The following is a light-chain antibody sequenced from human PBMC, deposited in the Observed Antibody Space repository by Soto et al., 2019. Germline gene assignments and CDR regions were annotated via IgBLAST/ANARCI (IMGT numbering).Light chain of an antibody. CDR3: CSYAGSSTFVV. J-gene: IGLJ3*02. CDR2: EDN. Sequence: QSALTQPASVSGSPGQSITISCTGTSSDVGSYNLVSWYQQHPGKAPKLMIYEDNKRPSGVSNRFSGSKSGNTASLTISGLPAEDEADYYCCSYAGSSTFVVFGGGTKLTVL. V-gene: IGLV2-23*02. CDR1: SSDVGSYNL.